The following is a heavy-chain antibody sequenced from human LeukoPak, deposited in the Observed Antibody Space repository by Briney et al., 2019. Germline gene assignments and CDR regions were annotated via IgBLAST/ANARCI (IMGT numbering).Heavy chain of an antibody. V-gene: IGHV4-39*01. D-gene: IGHD3-3*01. J-gene: IGHJ6*02. CDR3: ARQAPPDYDFWSGYETNYGMDA. CDR1: GGSISSSSYY. Sequence: SETLSLTCTVSGGSISSSSYYWGWIRQPPGKGLEWIGSIYYSGSTYYNPSLKSRVTISVDTSKNQFSLKLSSVTAADTAVYYSARQAPPDYDFWSGYETNYGMDAWGQGTTVTVSS. CDR2: IYYSGST.